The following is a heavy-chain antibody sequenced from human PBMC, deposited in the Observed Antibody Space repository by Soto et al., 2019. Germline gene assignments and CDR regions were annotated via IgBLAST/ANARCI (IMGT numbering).Heavy chain of an antibody. D-gene: IGHD3-10*01. CDR2: ISYDGSNK. CDR1: GFTFSSYG. CDR3: AKSPVVYGSGSYYFDY. V-gene: IGHV3-30*18. J-gene: IGHJ4*02. Sequence: HPGGSLRLSCAASGFTFSSYGMHWVRQAPGKGLEWVAVISYDGSNKYYADSVKGRFTISRDNSKNTLYLQMNSLRAEDTAVYYCAKSPVVYGSGSYYFDYWGQGTLVTVSS.